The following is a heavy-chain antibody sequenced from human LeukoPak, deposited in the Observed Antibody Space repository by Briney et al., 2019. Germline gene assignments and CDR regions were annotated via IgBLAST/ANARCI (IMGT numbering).Heavy chain of an antibody. CDR2: ISSSSSYI. CDR3: AREVLLWFGELFNSRYMDV. J-gene: IGHJ6*03. Sequence: GGSLRLSCAASGFTFSSYSMNWVRQAPGKGLEWVSSISSSSSYIYYADSVKGRFTISRDNAKNSLYLQMNSLRAEDTAVYYCAREVLLWFGELFNSRYMDVWGKGTTVTVSS. V-gene: IGHV3-21*01. D-gene: IGHD3-10*01. CDR1: GFTFSSYS.